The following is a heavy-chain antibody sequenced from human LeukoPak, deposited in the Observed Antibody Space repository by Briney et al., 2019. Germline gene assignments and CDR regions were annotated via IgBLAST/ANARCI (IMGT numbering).Heavy chain of an antibody. V-gene: IGHV1-18*01. J-gene: IGHJ4*02. CDR3: ARETAGQSPYFFDY. CDR1: GYTFTSYD. CDR2: ISAYNGDT. Sequence: ASVKVSCKASGYTFTSYDISWVRQAPGQGLEWMGWISAYNGDTNYAQNLQGSVTMTTDTSTSTAYMELRSLRSDDTAVYYCARETAGQSPYFFDYWGQGTLVTVSS. D-gene: IGHD6-25*01.